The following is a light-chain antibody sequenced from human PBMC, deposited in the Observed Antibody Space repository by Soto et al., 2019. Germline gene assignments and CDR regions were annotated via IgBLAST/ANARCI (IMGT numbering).Light chain of an antibody. CDR2: KAS. CDR3: QQYNTYWT. J-gene: IGKJ1*01. V-gene: IGKV1-5*03. Sequence: DIQMTQSPSTLSASVGDRVTITCRASQSISIWLAWYQQKPGKAPNLLIYKASSLESGVPSRFSGSGSGTEFTLTISSLQPDDSATYYCQQYNTYWTFGQGTKVDIK. CDR1: QSISIW.